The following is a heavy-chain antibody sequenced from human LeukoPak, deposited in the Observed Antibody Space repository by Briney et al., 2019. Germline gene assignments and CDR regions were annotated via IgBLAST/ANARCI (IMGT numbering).Heavy chain of an antibody. CDR1: GGSISSYY. CDR3: ARCDSSGYYSVDY. V-gene: IGHV4-59*01. D-gene: IGHD3-22*01. Sequence: PSETLSLTCTVSGGSISSYYWSWIRQPPGKGLEWIGYICYSGSTNYNPSLKSRVTISVDTSKNQFSLKLSSVTAADTAVYYCARCDSSGYYSVDYWGQGTLVTVSS. CDR2: ICYSGST. J-gene: IGHJ4*02.